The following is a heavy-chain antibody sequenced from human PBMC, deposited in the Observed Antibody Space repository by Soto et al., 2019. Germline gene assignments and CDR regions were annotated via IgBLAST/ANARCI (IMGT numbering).Heavy chain of an antibody. CDR2: VFHTGTT. CDR3: ARSAGWYAVHS. Sequence: QVQLQESGPGLVKPSGTLSLTCAVSGDSVSSPYYWCWVRQPPGKGLEWIGEVFHTGTTSYNPDLRSRVTISMDKSNNQFSLDLSSVTAADTAVYYRARSAGWYAVHSWGPGTLVIVSS. CDR1: GDSVSSPYY. V-gene: IGHV4-4*02. D-gene: IGHD6-19*01. J-gene: IGHJ4*03.